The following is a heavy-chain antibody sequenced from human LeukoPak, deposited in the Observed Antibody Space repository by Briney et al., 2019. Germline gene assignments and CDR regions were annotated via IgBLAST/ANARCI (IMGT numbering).Heavy chain of an antibody. CDR3: ARDIATTYYYDSSGYYSDY. V-gene: IGHV3-66*02. J-gene: IGHJ4*02. D-gene: IGHD3-22*01. CDR2: IYSGGST. Sequence: GGSLRLSCAASGFTVSSNYMSWVRQAPGKGLEWVSVIYSGGSTYYADYVKGRFTISRDNSKNTLYLQMNSLRAEDTAVYYCARDIATTYYYDSSGYYSDYWGQGTLVTVSS. CDR1: GFTVSSNY.